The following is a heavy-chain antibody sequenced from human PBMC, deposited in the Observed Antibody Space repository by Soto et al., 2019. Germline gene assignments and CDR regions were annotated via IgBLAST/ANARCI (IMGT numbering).Heavy chain of an antibody. CDR1: GFTFSGSA. J-gene: IGHJ4*02. D-gene: IGHD4-17*01. Sequence: EVQLVESGGGLVQPGESLKLSCAVSGFTFSGSAMHWVRQASGKGLEWVGRIRSKANNYATAYAASVKGRFTISRDDSKNTAYLQMNSLKSEDTAVYYCTRGYGDYVRDYWGQGTLVTGSS. CDR3: TRGYGDYVRDY. V-gene: IGHV3-73*01. CDR2: IRSKANNYAT.